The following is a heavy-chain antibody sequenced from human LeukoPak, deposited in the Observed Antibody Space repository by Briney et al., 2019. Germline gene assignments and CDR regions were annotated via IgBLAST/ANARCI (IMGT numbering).Heavy chain of an antibody. CDR3: ALYSSTWY. CDR2: INPTGGST. CDR1: GYTFTTYY. V-gene: IGHV1-46*01. J-gene: IGHJ4*02. D-gene: IGHD6-13*01. Sequence: ASVKVSCKASGYTFTTYYIHWVRQVPGQGLEWMGIINPTGGSTTYAQKFQGRVTMTRDTSTSTMFMEVNSLRSEDTAVYYCALYSSTWYWGQGTLVTVSS.